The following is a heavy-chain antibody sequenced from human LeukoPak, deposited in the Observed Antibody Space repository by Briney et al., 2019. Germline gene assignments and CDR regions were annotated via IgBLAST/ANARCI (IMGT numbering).Heavy chain of an antibody. J-gene: IGHJ6*03. Sequence: GGSLRLSCAASEFTFSGYDMHWVRQAPGRGLEWVSCISSSGDIVYYADSVKGRFTVSRDHAKNSLYLQMNSLRAEDTAVYYCARAVRAAPYYYYYMDVWGKGTTVTISS. V-gene: IGHV3-48*03. CDR3: ARAVRAAPYYYYYMDV. CDR2: ISSSGDIV. CDR1: EFTFSGYD. D-gene: IGHD1-26*01.